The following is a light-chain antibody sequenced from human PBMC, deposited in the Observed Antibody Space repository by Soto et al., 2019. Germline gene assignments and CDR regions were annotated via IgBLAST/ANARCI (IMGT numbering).Light chain of an antibody. V-gene: IGLV1-40*01. CDR1: SSNIGAGYD. Sequence: QSVLTQPPSVSGAPGQRVTISCTGSSSNIGAGYDVHWYQQLPGTAPKLIIYSNDQRPSGVPDRFSGSKSGTTASLAIGGLQSDDEADYYCATWDDRLNGWVFGGGTKLTVL. CDR2: SND. CDR3: ATWDDRLNGWV. J-gene: IGLJ3*02.